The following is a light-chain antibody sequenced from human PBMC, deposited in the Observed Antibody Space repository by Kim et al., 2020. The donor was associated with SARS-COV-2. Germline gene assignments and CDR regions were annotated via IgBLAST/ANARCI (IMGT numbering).Light chain of an antibody. CDR3: CSYAGRSSYV. J-gene: IGLJ1*01. CDR1: SSDVGPYNL. CDR2: EVI. Sequence: QSALTQPASVSGSPGQSITISCTGTSSDVGPYNLVAWYQQFPGTAPKLIIYEVIKRPSGVSNRFSGSKSGNTASLTISGLQAEDEADYYCCSYAGRSSYVFGGGTKVTVL. V-gene: IGLV2-23*02.